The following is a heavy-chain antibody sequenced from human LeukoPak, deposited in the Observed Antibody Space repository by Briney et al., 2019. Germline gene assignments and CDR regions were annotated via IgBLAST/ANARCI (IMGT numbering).Heavy chain of an antibody. Sequence: PGRSLRLSCVASGFTFSSYSLNWVRQASGKGLEWVSSISSSSSYIYYADSVKGRFTISRDNSKNTLYLQMNSLRAEDTAVYYCAKETYYYDSSGYAFDIWGQGTMVTVSS. CDR1: GFTFSSYS. V-gene: IGHV3-21*01. CDR3: AKETYYYDSSGYAFDI. CDR2: ISSSSSYI. J-gene: IGHJ3*02. D-gene: IGHD3-22*01.